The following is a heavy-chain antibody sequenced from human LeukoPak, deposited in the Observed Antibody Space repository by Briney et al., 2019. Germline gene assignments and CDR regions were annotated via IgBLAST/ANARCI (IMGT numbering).Heavy chain of an antibody. V-gene: IGHV3-21*01. Sequence: DPGGSLRLSCAASGFTFSSYSMNWVRQAPGKGLEWVSSISSSSSYIYYADSVKGRFTISRDNAKNSLYLQMNSLRAEDTAVYYCANSRYDSSGYYGIIGYWGQGTLVTVSS. CDR1: GFTFSSYS. CDR2: ISSSSSYI. J-gene: IGHJ4*02. CDR3: ANSRYDSSGYYGIIGY. D-gene: IGHD3-22*01.